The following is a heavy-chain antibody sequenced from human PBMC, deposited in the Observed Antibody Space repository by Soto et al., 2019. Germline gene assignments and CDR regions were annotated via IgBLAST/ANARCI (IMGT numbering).Heavy chain of an antibody. D-gene: IGHD6-13*01. V-gene: IGHV5-51*01. J-gene: IGHJ6*02. Sequence: PGESLKISCKGSGYSFTSYWIGWVRQMPGKGLEWMGTIYPGDSDTRYSPSFQGQVTISADKSISTAYLQWSSLKASDTAMYYCARSPAAGTPYYYYYGMDVWGQGTTVTVSS. CDR1: GYSFTSYW. CDR2: IYPGDSDT. CDR3: ARSPAAGTPYYYYYGMDV.